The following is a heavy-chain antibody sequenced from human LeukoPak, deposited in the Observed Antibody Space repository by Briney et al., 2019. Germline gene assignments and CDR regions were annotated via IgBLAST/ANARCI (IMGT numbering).Heavy chain of an antibody. J-gene: IGHJ6*02. CDR2: IRYDGSNK. V-gene: IGHV3-30*02. D-gene: IGHD6-19*01. CDR3: AKDAQYSSGWYGRRSYYYYGMDV. CDR1: GFTFSSYG. Sequence: PGGSLRLSCAASGFTFSSYGMHWVRQAPGKGLEWVAFIRYDGSNKYYADSVKGRFTISRDNSKNTLYLQMNSLRAEDTAVYSCAKDAQYSSGWYGRRSYYYYGMDVWGQGTTVTVSS.